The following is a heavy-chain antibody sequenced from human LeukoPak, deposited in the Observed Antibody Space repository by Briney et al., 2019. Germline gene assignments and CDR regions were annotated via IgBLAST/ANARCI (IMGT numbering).Heavy chain of an antibody. Sequence: PGGSLRLSCAASGFTFSNAWMSWVRQAPGKGLEWVGRIKSKTDGGTTDYAAPVKGRFTISRDDSKNTLYLQMNSLRAEDTAVYYCAKDIGAFSPVYSYGYVYWGQGTLVTVSS. D-gene: IGHD5-18*01. J-gene: IGHJ4*02. CDR3: AKDIGAFSPVYSYGYVY. V-gene: IGHV3-15*01. CDR1: GFTFSNAW. CDR2: IKSKTDGGTT.